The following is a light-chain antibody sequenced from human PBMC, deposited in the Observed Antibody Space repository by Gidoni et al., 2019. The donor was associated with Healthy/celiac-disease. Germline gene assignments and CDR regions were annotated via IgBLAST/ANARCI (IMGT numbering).Light chain of an antibody. V-gene: IGKV1-12*01. J-gene: IGKJ5*01. CDR1: QGISSW. CDR2: AAS. CDR3: QQANSFPIT. Sequence: DIQMTQSPSSVSASVGDRVTITCRASQGISSWLAWYQHKPGKAPKLLIYAASSLQRGVPSRFIGSGSGTDFTLTISSLQPEDFATYYCQQANSFPITFGQGTRLEIK.